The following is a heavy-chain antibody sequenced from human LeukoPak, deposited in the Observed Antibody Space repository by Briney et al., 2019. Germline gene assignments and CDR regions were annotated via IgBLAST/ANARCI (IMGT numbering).Heavy chain of an antibody. CDR1: GGSLSGYY. V-gene: IGHV4-34*01. CDR2: INHSGST. J-gene: IGHJ5*02. Sequence: SETLSLTCAVYGGSLSGYYWSWIRQPPGKGLEWIGEINHSGSTNYNPSLKSRVTTSVDTSKNQFSLKLSSVTAADTAVYYCARGRRKNWFDPWGQGTLVTVSS. CDR3: ARGRRKNWFDP. D-gene: IGHD1-14*01.